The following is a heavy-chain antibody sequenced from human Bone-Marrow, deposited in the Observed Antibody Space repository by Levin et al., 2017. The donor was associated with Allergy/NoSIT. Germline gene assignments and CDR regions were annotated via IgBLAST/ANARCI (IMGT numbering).Heavy chain of an antibody. J-gene: IGHJ3*02. D-gene: IGHD2-8*02. CDR2: IRSKGYGATT. CDR1: GFAFGDFP. Sequence: TGGSLRLSCTASGFAFGDFPMSWFRQAPGKGLELVSFIRSKGYGATTEYAASVQGRFTISRDDSEGILYLQMYSLNTDETGVYDCTRAVRLVGDVFVIWGQGTLVIVSS. CDR3: TRAVRLVGDVFVI. V-gene: IGHV3-49*03.